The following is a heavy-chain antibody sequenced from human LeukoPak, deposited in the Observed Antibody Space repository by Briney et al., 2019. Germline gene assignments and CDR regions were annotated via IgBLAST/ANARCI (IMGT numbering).Heavy chain of an antibody. V-gene: IGHV5-51*01. D-gene: IGHD3-10*01. Sequence: GESLKISCKGSGYSFTSYWIGWVRQMPGKGLEWMGIIYPGDSDTRYSPSFQGQVTISADKSISTAYLQWSSLKASDTAMYYCARGGLWFGELDKGLDYWGQGTLVTVSS. CDR1: GYSFTSYW. J-gene: IGHJ4*02. CDR2: IYPGDSDT. CDR3: ARGGLWFGELDKGLDY.